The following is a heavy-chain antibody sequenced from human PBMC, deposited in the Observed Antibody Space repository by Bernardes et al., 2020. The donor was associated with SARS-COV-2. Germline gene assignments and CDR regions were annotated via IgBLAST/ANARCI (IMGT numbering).Heavy chain of an antibody. D-gene: IGHD5-12*01. Sequence: SVKVSCKASGGTLDTFSGYAAFSWVRQAPGQGLEWLGRIIPRLGKEHYAQKFQGRVTITADKSTSAGYMELSSLTPEDTAMYYCARGGSMVADFDYWGQGTLVTVSS. CDR1: GGTLDTFSGYA. CDR2: IIPRLGKE. J-gene: IGHJ4*02. CDR3: ARGGSMVADFDY. V-gene: IGHV1-69*04.